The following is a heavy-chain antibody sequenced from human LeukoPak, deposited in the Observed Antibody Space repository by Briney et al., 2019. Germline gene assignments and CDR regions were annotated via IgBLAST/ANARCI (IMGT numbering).Heavy chain of an antibody. CDR2: IHPKTGVT. D-gene: IGHD7-27*01. J-gene: IGHJ4*02. V-gene: IGHV1-2*02. CDR1: GYSFTDHY. Sequence: GASVKVSCKASGYSFTDHYLHWLRQAPGQRLEWMAWIHPKTGVTNYAERFQGRLSLPRDTSISTLYMELNSLTSDDRAVYYCARDHNWGPDYWGQGTVVSVSS. CDR3: ARDHNWGPDY.